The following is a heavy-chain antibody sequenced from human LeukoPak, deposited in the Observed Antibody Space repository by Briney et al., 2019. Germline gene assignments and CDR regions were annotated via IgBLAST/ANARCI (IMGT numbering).Heavy chain of an antibody. CDR3: ARPAYTAAYDL. V-gene: IGHV3-9*01. Sequence: GGSLRLSCAASGFTFDDYPMPWVRQAPGKGLEWVSGISWNSGSIGYADPVKGRFTISRDNARNLLYLQMNSLRPEDTAVYYCARPAYTAAYDLWGQGTMVTVSS. J-gene: IGHJ3*01. CDR2: ISWNSGSI. CDR1: GFTFDDYP. D-gene: IGHD3-16*01.